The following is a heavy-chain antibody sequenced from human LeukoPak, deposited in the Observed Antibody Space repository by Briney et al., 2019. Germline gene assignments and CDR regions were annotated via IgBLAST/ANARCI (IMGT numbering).Heavy chain of an antibody. D-gene: IGHD2-2*01. CDR1: GGSISTDNYY. J-gene: IGHJ4*02. V-gene: IGHV4-31*03. CDR3: ARYCGSTSCPSYFDY. CDR2: IYYSGST. Sequence: PSETLSLTCSVSGGSISTDNYYWSWIRQHPGKGLEWIGYIYYSGSTFYNPSLRSRVSISEDMSRNQFSLKLSSVTAADTAVYFCARYCGSTSCPSYFDYRGQGTLVTVSS.